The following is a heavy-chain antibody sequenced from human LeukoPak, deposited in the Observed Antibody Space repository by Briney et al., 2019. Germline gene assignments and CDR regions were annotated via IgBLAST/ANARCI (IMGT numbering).Heavy chain of an antibody. J-gene: IGHJ6*02. CDR3: AKHLTATNTYIFFGLDV. CDR1: GFSLKDYG. V-gene: IGHV3-9*01. Sequence: GGSLTLSCAATGFSLKDYGMHWVRQPPGKGLEWVSAINWNGGGTDYADSVKGRFTISRDNAKNSLYLQLSSLRPEDTALYYCAKHLTATNTYIFFGLDVWGQGTSVTVSS. D-gene: IGHD1-26*01. CDR2: INWNGGGT.